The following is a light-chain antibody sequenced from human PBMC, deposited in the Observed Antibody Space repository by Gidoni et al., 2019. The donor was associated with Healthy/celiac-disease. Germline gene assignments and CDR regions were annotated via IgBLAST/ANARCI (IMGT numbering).Light chain of an antibody. V-gene: IGKV1-39*01. CDR3: QQSYRTPRT. CDR1: QSISSY. J-gene: IGKJ1*01. Sequence: DIQMTQSPSSLSASVGDRVTNTCRASQSISSYLNWYQQKPGKAPKLLIYAASSLQSGVPSRFSGSGSGTDFTLTISSLQPEDFATYYCQQSYRTPRTFGQGTKVEIK. CDR2: AAS.